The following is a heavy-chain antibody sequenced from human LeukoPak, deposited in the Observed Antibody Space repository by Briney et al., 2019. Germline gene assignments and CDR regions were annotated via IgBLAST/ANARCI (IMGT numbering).Heavy chain of an antibody. CDR2: IYYSGST. CDR1: GGSISSYY. J-gene: IGHJ4*02. CDR3: ARLQGGGWYQFDY. Sequence: SETLSLTCTVSGGSISSYYWSWIRQPPGKGLEWIGYIYYSGSTNYNPSLKSRVTISVDTSKNQFSLKLSSVTAADTAVYYCARLQGGGWYQFDYWGQGALVTVSS. D-gene: IGHD6-19*01. V-gene: IGHV4-59*08.